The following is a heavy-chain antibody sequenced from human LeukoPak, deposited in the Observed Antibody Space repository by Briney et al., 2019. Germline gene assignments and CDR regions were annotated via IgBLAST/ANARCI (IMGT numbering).Heavy chain of an antibody. CDR1: GFTFSSYA. CDR3: AKVPWYYYDSSGYWVDY. Sequence: GGSLRLSCAASGFTFSSYAMSWVRQAPGKGLEWVSGISGSGGTTYYADSVKGRFTISRDNSKNTLYLQMNSLRAEDTAVYYCAKVPWYYYDSSGYWVDYWGQGTLVTVSS. J-gene: IGHJ4*02. V-gene: IGHV3-23*01. D-gene: IGHD3-22*01. CDR2: ISGSGGTT.